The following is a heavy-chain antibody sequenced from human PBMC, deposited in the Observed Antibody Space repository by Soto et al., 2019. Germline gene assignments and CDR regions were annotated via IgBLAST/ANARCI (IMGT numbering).Heavy chain of an antibody. Sequence: SVKVSCKASGGTFSSYAISWVRQAPGQGLEWMGGIIPIFGTANYAQKFQGRVTITADESTSTAYMELSSLRSEDTAVYYCARERMVRGVISYYGMAVSGQGTTVTVSS. CDR1: GGTFSSYA. J-gene: IGHJ6*02. D-gene: IGHD3-10*01. CDR3: ARERMVRGVISYYGMAV. CDR2: IIPIFGTA. V-gene: IGHV1-69*13.